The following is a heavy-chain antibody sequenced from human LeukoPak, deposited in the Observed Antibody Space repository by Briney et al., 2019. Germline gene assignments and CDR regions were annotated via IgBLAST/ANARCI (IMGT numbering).Heavy chain of an antibody. D-gene: IGHD3-10*01. V-gene: IGHV3-48*01. CDR2: ISFSSATI. CDR3: ARDTHYYGSGSPAFDI. Sequence: GGSLRLSCEASGFTFSSYSMNWVRQAPGKGLEWVSYISFSSATIHYADSVKGRFTISRDNAKNSLYPQMNSLRAEDTALYYCARDTHYYGSGSPAFDIWGQGTMVTVSS. CDR1: GFTFSSYS. J-gene: IGHJ3*02.